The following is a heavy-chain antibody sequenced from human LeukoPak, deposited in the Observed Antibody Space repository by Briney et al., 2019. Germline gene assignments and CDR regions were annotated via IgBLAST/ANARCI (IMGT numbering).Heavy chain of an antibody. CDR2: ITGSGGST. J-gene: IGHJ4*02. V-gene: IGHV3-23*01. CDR3: ARKPGQSHY. Sequence: GGSLRLSCAASGFTFASYALSWVRQAPGKGLEWVSTITGSGGSTYYADSVKGRFTISRDNAKNSLYLQMNSLRAEDTAVYYCARKPGQSHYWGQGTLVTVSS. D-gene: IGHD1-14*01. CDR1: GFTFASYA.